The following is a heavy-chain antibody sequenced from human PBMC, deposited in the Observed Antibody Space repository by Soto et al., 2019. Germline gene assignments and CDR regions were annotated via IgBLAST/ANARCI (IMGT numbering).Heavy chain of an antibody. D-gene: IGHD3-3*01. V-gene: IGHV3-11*01. CDR1: GFTFSDYY. J-gene: IGHJ6*03. Sequence: GGSLRLSCAASGFTFSDYYMSWIRQAPGKGLEWVSYISSSGSTIYYADSVKGRFTISRDNAKNSLYLQMNSLRAEDTAVYYCARVLRFLEWSYYYYYMDVWGKGTTVTVSS. CDR2: ISSSGSTI. CDR3: ARVLRFLEWSYYYYYMDV.